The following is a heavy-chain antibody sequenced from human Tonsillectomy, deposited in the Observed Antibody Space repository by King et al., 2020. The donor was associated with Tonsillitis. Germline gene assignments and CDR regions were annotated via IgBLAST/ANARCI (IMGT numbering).Heavy chain of an antibody. V-gene: IGHV3-66*01. CDR1: GFTVSSSY. CDR2: VFGGGTT. CDR3: ARAPVDTAPSY. D-gene: IGHD5-18*01. J-gene: IGHJ4*02. Sequence: VQLVESGGGLVQPGGSLRLSWAASGFTVSSSYMSWGRQSPGKGVEWGSVVFGGGTTYSVDSVKGRFTISRDNSKNTLYLQMNSLRAEDTAVYYCARAPVDTAPSYWGQGTLVTVSS.